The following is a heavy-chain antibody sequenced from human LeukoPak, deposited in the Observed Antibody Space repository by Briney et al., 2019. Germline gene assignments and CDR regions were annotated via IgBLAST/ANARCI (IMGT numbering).Heavy chain of an antibody. J-gene: IGHJ5*01. V-gene: IGHV1-69*13. CDR2: IIPILGTA. CDR1: GGTFSTYA. CDR3: ASNTNYYENTGHYVLDS. D-gene: IGHD3-22*01. Sequence: SVKVSCKASGGTFSTYAISWVRQAPGQGLERMGGIIPILGTANYAQEFKGRVTITADEFTGTAYMELSSLRSEDTAVFYCASNTNYYENTGHYVLDSWGQGTLVTVSS.